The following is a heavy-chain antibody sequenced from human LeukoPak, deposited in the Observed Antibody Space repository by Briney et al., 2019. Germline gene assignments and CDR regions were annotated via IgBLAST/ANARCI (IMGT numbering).Heavy chain of an antibody. CDR3: ARGFRAARLRGEAFDI. V-gene: IGHV1-69*05. CDR2: IIPIFGTA. D-gene: IGHD6-6*01. Sequence: GASVKVSCKASGGTFSSYAISWVRQAPGQGLEWMGGIIPIFGTANYAQKFQGRVTITTDESTSTAYMELSSLRSADTAVYYCARGFRAARLRGEAFDIWGQGTMVTVSS. J-gene: IGHJ3*02. CDR1: GGTFSSYA.